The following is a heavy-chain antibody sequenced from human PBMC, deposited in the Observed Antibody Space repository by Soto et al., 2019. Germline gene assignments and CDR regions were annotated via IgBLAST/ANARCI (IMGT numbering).Heavy chain of an antibody. D-gene: IGHD6-13*01. CDR2: VYNSGST. CDR1: GGSISSNS. Sequence: SETLSLTCTVSGGSISSNSWSWIRQPPGKGLEWIGYVYNSGSTNYNPSPKSRVTISEDTSKSQFSLKVNSMTAADTAVYDCARYRREAVAGYTLDNWGQGILVTVSS. V-gene: IGHV4-59*01. J-gene: IGHJ4*02. CDR3: ARYRREAVAGYTLDN.